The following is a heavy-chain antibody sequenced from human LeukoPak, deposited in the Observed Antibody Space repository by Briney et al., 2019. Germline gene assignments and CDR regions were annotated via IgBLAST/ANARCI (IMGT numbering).Heavy chain of an antibody. CDR3: ATPSYSSSWGTIDV. V-gene: IGHV4-39*01. Sequence: SETLSLTCTVSGGSISSSKYYWGWVRQPPGKGRGWIVTIFNSGSTHYNPSLKSRVSVSVDTSKNQFSLILSSVIAADTAVYYCATPSYSSSWGTIDVWGQGTMVAVSS. J-gene: IGHJ3*01. D-gene: IGHD6-13*01. CDR1: GGSISSSKYY. CDR2: IFNSGST.